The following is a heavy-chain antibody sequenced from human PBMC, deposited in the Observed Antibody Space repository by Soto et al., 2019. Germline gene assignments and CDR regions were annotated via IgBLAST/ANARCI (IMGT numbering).Heavy chain of an antibody. J-gene: IGHJ6*02. CDR1: GGPFSGYY. CDR3: ARGRFVATIRSVYYYYGMDV. Sequence: SETLSLTCAVYGGPFSGYYWSWIRQPPGKGLEWIGEINHSGSTNYNPSLKSRVTISVDTSKNQLSLKLSSVTAADTAVYYCARGRFVATIRSVYYYYGMDVWGQGTTVTVSS. CDR2: INHSGST. D-gene: IGHD5-12*01. V-gene: IGHV4-34*01.